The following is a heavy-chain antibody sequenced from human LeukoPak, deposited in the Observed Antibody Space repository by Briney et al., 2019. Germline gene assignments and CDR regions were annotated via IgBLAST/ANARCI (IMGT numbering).Heavy chain of an antibody. CDR1: GFTFSSYW. D-gene: IGHD3-10*01. J-gene: IGHJ4*02. Sequence: QSGGSLRLSCAASGFTFSSYWMSWVRQAPGKGLEWVAVISYDGSNKYYADSVKGRFTISRDNSKNTLYLQMNSLRAEDTAVYYCAKEGPVNNPRIDKITMVRGVIIEEPDYWGQGTLVTVSS. CDR2: ISYDGSNK. CDR3: AKEGPVNNPRIDKITMVRGVIIEEPDY. V-gene: IGHV3-30*18.